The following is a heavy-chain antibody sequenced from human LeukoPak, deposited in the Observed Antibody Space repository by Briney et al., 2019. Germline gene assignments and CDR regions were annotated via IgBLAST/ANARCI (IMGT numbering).Heavy chain of an antibody. J-gene: IGHJ4*02. CDR3: ARGEVWWRFDY. V-gene: IGHV4-59*06. D-gene: IGHD1-26*01. CDR2: IYYSGST. CDR1: GGSISSYY. Sequence: SETLSLTCTVSGGSISSYYWSWIRQPPGKGLEWIGYIYYSGSTYYNPSLKSRVTISVDTSKNQFSLKLSSVTAADTAVYYCARGEVWWRFDYWGQGTLVTVSS.